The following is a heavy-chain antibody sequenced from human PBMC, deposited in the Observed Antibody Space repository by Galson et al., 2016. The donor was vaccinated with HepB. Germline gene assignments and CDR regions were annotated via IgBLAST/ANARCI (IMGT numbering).Heavy chain of an antibody. CDR3: ARGFSIHHCGGDSCSPDWFDP. D-gene: IGHD2-15*01. J-gene: IGHJ5*02. CDR2: IYNSGST. CDR1: GDSISSGHYY. V-gene: IGHV4-30-4*01. Sequence: TLSLTCTVSGDSISSGHYYWTWFRQPPGKGLKLIGYIYNSGSTNYNPSLKSRVTISVDTSKTQFSLRLTSLTAADPAMYYCARGFSIHHCGGDSCSPDWFDPWGQGTLVTVSS.